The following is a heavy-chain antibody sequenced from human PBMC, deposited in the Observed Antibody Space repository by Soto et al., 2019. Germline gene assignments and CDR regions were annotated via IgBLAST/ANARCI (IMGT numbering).Heavy chain of an antibody. CDR1: GGSFSGYY. D-gene: IGHD3-10*01. CDR2: INHSGST. J-gene: IGHJ6*03. Sequence: PSETLSLTWAVYGGSFSGYYWSWIRQPPGKGLEWIGEINHSGSTNYNPSLKSRVTISVDTSKNQFSLKLGSVTAADTAVYYCARVPMVRGVFSRPLYYYYYYQLDVWAKGTTVTVSS. V-gene: IGHV4-34*01. CDR3: ARVPMVRGVFSRPLYYYYYYQLDV.